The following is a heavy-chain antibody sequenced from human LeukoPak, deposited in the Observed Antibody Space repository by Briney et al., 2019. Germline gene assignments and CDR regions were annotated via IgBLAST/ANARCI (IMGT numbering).Heavy chain of an antibody. CDR1: GYTFTSYD. CDR2: MNPNSGNT. D-gene: IGHD3-16*01. CDR3: ARDGGGSEIWGHYDFYYMDV. V-gene: IGHV1-8*03. Sequence: ASVKVSCKASGYTFTSYDINWVRQATGQGLEWMGWMNPNSGNTGYAQKFQGRVTITRNTSISTAYMELSSLRSEDTAVYYCARDGGGSEIWGHYDFYYMDVWGKGTTVTVSS. J-gene: IGHJ6*03.